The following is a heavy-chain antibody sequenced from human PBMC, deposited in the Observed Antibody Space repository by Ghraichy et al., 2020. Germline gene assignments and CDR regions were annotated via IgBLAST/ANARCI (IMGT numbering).Heavy chain of an antibody. CDR3: ARDSMIVVEEDAFDI. V-gene: IGHV3-21*01. D-gene: IGHD3-22*01. J-gene: IGHJ3*02. CDR1: GFTFSSYS. CDR2: ISSSSSYI. Sequence: GGSLRLSCAASGFTFSSYSMNWVRQAPGKGLEWVSSISSSSSYIYYADSVKGRFTISRDNAKNSLYLQMNSLRAEDTAVYYCARDSMIVVEEDAFDIWGQGTMVTVSS.